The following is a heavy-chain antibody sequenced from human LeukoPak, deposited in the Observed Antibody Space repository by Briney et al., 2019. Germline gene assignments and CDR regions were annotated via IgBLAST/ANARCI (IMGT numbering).Heavy chain of an antibody. D-gene: IGHD2-2*01. CDR3: AKVSIVVVPAAPEYFDY. Sequence: GASVKVSCKASGYTFTSYGISWVRQAPGQGLEWMGWISAYNGNTNYAQKLQGRVTMTTDTSTSTAYMELRSLRSDDTAVYYCAKVSIVVVPAAPEYFDYWGQGTLVTVSS. J-gene: IGHJ4*02. CDR2: ISAYNGNT. CDR1: GYTFTSYG. V-gene: IGHV1-18*01.